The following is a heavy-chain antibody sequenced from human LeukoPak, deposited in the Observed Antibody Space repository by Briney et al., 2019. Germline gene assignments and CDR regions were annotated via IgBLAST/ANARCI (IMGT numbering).Heavy chain of an antibody. J-gene: IGHJ4*02. CDR2: IYHSGST. Sequence: PSETLSLTCTVSGYSISSGYYWGWIRQPPGKGLEWIGSIYHSGSTYYNPSLKSRVTISVDTSKNQFSLKLSSVTAADTAVYYCARLTRSGGSIAAAGKYYFDYWGQGTLVTVSS. D-gene: IGHD6-13*01. CDR3: ARLTRSGGSIAAAGKYYFDY. CDR1: GYSISSGYY. V-gene: IGHV4-38-2*02.